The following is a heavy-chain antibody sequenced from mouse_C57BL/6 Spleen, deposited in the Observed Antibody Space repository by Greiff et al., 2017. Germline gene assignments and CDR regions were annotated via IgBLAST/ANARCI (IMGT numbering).Heavy chain of an antibody. V-gene: IGHV5-6*01. CDR1: GFTFSSYG. CDR2: ISSGGSYT. D-gene: IGHD2-9*01. CDR3: ARHGPTMVTTLAMDY. Sequence: EVQLVESGGDLVKPGGSLKLSCAASGFTFSSYGMSWVRQTPDKRLEWVATISSGGSYTYYPYSVKGRFTISRDNAKNTLYLQMSSLKSEDSAMYYCARHGPTMVTTLAMDYWGQGTSVTVSS. J-gene: IGHJ4*01.